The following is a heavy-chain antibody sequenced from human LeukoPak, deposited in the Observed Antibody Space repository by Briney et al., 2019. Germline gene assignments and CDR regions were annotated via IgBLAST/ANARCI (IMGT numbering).Heavy chain of an antibody. V-gene: IGHV3-74*01. J-gene: IGHJ4*02. CDR2: INSDGSST. CDR1: GFTVGSNY. D-gene: IGHD5/OR15-5a*01. CDR3: ARGYSSTTPFDY. Sequence: GGSLRLSCAASGFTVGSNYMTWVRQAPGKGLVWVSRINSDGSSTSYAASVKGRFTISRDNAKNTLYLQMNSLRAEDTAVYYCARGYSSTTPFDYWGQGTLVTVSS.